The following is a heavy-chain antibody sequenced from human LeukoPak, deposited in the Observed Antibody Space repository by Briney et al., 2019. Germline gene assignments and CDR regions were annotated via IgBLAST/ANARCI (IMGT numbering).Heavy chain of an antibody. Sequence: GASVTVSCKASGYTFTGYYMHWVRQAPGQGLEWMGWINPNSGGTNYAQKFQGRVTMTRDTSISTAYMELSRLRSDDTAVYYCARDRWTTELYYYYGMDVWGLGTTVTVSS. J-gene: IGHJ6*01. CDR1: GYTFTGYY. D-gene: IGHD4-17*01. V-gene: IGHV1-2*02. CDR2: INPNSGGT. CDR3: ARDRWTTELYYYYGMDV.